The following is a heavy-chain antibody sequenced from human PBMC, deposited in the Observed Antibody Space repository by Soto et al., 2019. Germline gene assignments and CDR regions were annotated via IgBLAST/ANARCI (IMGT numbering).Heavy chain of an antibody. CDR3: ARTPETSGYYYYFDY. V-gene: IGHV3-30-3*01. D-gene: IGHD3-22*01. Sequence: AGGSLRLSCAASGFTFSYYAMHWVRQAPGKGLEWVALISYSGNNKYYADSVKGRFTISRDNSENTLYLQMNSLGAEDTAIYYCARTPETSGYYYYFDYWGQGTLVTVSS. J-gene: IGHJ4*02. CDR1: GFTFSYYA. CDR2: ISYSGNNK.